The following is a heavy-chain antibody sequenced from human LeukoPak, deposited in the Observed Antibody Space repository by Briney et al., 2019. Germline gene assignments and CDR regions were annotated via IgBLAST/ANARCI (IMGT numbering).Heavy chain of an antibody. J-gene: IGHJ4*02. V-gene: IGHV4-39*01. D-gene: IGHD4-11*01. CDR1: GGSITGDNYY. CDR2: IYYSGST. Sequence: SETLSLTCSVSGGSITGDNYYWGWIRQPPGKGLEWIGSIYYSGSTYYNPSLKSRVTISVDTSKNQFSLKLSSVTAADTAVYYCASRGLLDYWGQGTLVTVSS. CDR3: ASRGLLDY.